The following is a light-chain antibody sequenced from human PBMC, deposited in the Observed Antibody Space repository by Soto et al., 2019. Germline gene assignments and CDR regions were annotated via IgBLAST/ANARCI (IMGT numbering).Light chain of an antibody. CDR3: QQRSNWPRT. J-gene: IGKJ1*01. Sequence: EIVLTQSPGTLSLSPGERATLSCRASQSVSSNYLAWYQQIPGQAPRLLIYGASSRATGIPDRFSGSGSGTDFTLTISRLEPEDFAVYYCQQRSNWPRTFGQGTKVDIK. CDR1: QSVSSNY. CDR2: GAS. V-gene: IGKV3D-20*02.